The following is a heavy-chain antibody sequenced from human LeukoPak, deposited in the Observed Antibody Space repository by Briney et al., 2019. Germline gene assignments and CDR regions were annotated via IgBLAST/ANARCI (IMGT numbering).Heavy chain of an antibody. V-gene: IGHV3-23*01. D-gene: IGHD6-13*01. Sequence: GGSLRLSCAASGFPFSTYALSWVRQAPGKVLEWVSAINYSGDSTYYADSVKGRFTISRDNSKNTLYLQMNSLGAEDTAIYSCAKHLGGAAAGTGPDFWGQGTLVTVSS. CDR3: AKHLGGAAAGTGPDF. CDR1: GFPFSTYA. CDR2: INYSGDST. J-gene: IGHJ4*02.